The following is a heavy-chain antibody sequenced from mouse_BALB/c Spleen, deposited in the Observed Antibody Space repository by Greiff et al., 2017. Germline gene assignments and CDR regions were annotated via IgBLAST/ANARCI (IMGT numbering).Heavy chain of an antibody. CDR1: GFNIKDTY. J-gene: IGHJ4*01. CDR3: ALTGGAMDY. V-gene: IGHV14-3*02. CDR2: IDPANGNT. Sequence: EVKLMESGAELVKPGASVKLSCTASGFNIKDTYMHWVKQRPEQGLEWIGRIDPANGNTKYDPKFQGKATITADTSSNTAYLQLSSLTSEDTAVYYCALTGGAMDYWGQGTSVTVSS. D-gene: IGHD4-1*01.